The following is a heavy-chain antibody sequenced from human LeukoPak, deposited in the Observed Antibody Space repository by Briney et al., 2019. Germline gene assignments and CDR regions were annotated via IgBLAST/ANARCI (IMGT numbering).Heavy chain of an antibody. Sequence: NPGGSLRLSCAASGFTFSDYYMSWIRQAPGKGLEWVSYISSSGSTIYYADSVKGRFTISRDNAKNSLYLQMNSLRAEDTAVYYCARRQSWFGELFYMDVWGKGTTVTISS. CDR1: GFTFSDYY. D-gene: IGHD3-10*01. V-gene: IGHV3-11*01. CDR2: ISSSGSTI. CDR3: ARRQSWFGELFYMDV. J-gene: IGHJ6*03.